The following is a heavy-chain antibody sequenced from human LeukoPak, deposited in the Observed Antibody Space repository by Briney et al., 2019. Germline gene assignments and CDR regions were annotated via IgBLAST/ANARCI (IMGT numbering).Heavy chain of an antibody. J-gene: IGHJ5*02. Sequence: SETLSLTCTVSGYSISSGYYWGWIRQPPGKGLEWIGSIYHSGSTYYNPSLKSRVTISVDTSKNQFSLKLSSVTAADTAVYYCARSRSSGYGGSWFDPWGQGTLVTVSS. CDR2: IYHSGST. D-gene: IGHD3-22*01. CDR3: ARSRSSGYGGSWFDP. V-gene: IGHV4-38-2*02. CDR1: GYSISSGYY.